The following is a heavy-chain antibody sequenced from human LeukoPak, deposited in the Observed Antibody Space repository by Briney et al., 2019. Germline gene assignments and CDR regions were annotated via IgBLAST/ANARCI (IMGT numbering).Heavy chain of an antibody. D-gene: IGHD6-6*01. CDR1: GFTFSSYS. Sequence: GSLRLSCAASGFTFSSYSMNWVRQAPGKGLEWVSSISSSSSYIYYADSVKGRFTISRDNAKNSLYLQMNSLRAEDTAVYYCARDRYSSSFFDYWGQGTLVTVSS. CDR2: ISSSSSYI. CDR3: ARDRYSSSFFDY. V-gene: IGHV3-21*01. J-gene: IGHJ4*02.